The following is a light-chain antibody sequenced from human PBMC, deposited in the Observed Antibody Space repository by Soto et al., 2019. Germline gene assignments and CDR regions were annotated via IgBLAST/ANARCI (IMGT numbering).Light chain of an antibody. CDR2: DAS. Sequence: EIVLTQSPATLSLSPGERATLSCRASQSVSSYLAWYQHKPGQAPRLLIYDASNRATGIPARFSGSGSGTDFTLTISSLEPEDFAVYYCQQRSNWPPPFGQGTRLEIK. CDR1: QSVSSY. V-gene: IGKV3-11*01. J-gene: IGKJ5*01. CDR3: QQRSNWPPP.